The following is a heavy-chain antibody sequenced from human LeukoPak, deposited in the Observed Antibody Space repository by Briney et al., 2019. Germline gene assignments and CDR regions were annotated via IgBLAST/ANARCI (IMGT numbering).Heavy chain of an antibody. J-gene: IGHJ6*03. CDR3: ARDSSGPHYYMHV. CDR2: INPNSGGT. CDR1: GYTFTCYY. D-gene: IGHD3-22*01. V-gene: IGHV1-2*02. Sequence: ASVKVSCKASGYTFTCYYMHWVRQAPGQGLEWMGRINPNSGGTNYAQKFQGRVTMTRDTSISTAYMEVSRLRSDDTAVYFCARDSSGPHYYMHVWGKGTTVTVSS.